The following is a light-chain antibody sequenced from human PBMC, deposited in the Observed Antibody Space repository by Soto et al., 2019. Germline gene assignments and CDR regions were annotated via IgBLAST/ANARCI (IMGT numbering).Light chain of an antibody. CDR1: QGISSY. V-gene: IGKV1-9*01. CDR3: QQLNSYPIT. Sequence: DIPGTQSPSVLSASVGDRVTITGRASQGISSYLAWYQQKPGKAPKLLIYAASTLQSGVPSRFSVSRSGTEFTLTLSRLQPEDFPTYYCQQLNSYPITCRKGTPLDIK. J-gene: IGKJ5*01. CDR2: AAS.